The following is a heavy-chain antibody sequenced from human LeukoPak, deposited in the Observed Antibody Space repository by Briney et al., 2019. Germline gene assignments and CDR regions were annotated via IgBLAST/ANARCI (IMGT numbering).Heavy chain of an antibody. CDR1: GYTFTSYG. CDR2: ISAYNGNT. J-gene: IGHJ6*02. Sequence: ASVKVSCKASGYTFTSYGISWVRQAPGQGLEWMGWISAYNGNTNYAQKLQGRVTMTTDTSTSTAYMELRSLRSDDTAVYYCAREQIVASGRYYYYGMDVWGQGTTVTVSS. D-gene: IGHD2-15*01. V-gene: IGHV1-18*01. CDR3: AREQIVASGRYYYYGMDV.